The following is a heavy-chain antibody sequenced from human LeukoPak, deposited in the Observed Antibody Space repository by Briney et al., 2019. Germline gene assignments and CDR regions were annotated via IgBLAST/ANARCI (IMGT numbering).Heavy chain of an antibody. V-gene: IGHV3-43*02. D-gene: IGHD1-26*01. CDR3: VRESERSGWFDH. Sequence: GGSLRLSCAAPGLITDDYAIHWVRQAPGKGLEWVSLISGDGGSTFYADSVRGRFTISRDNSKNSLSLQMSSLRSEDTALYFCVRESERSGWFDHWGPGTLVTVSS. CDR1: GLITDDYA. CDR2: ISGDGGST. J-gene: IGHJ5*02.